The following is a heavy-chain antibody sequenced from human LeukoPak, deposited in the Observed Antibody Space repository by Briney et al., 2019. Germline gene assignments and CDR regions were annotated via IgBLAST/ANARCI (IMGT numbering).Heavy chain of an antibody. D-gene: IGHD3-10*01. Sequence: GRSLRLSCAASGFTFSSYAMHWVRQAPGQGVEWVAVISYDGSSEYYADSVKGRFIISRDNSKNTLYLQMNSLRAEDTAVYYCARDPLTYGSGRYYQAFDYWGQGTLVTVSS. CDR2: ISYDGSSE. J-gene: IGHJ4*02. CDR3: ARDPLTYGSGRYYQAFDY. CDR1: GFTFSSYA. V-gene: IGHV3-30-3*01.